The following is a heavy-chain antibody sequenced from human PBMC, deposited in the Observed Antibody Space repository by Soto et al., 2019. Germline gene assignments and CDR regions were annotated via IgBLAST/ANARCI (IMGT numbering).Heavy chain of an antibody. D-gene: IGHD2-15*01. CDR2: IYYSGST. CDR1: GGSISSYY. Sequence: SETLSLTCTVSGGSISSYYWSWIRQPPGKGLEWIGYIYYSGSTNYNPSLKSRVTISVDTSKNQFSLKLSSVTAADTAVYYCAREVYCSGGSCWRGWFDPWGQGTLVTVSS. CDR3: AREVYCSGGSCWRGWFDP. V-gene: IGHV4-59*01. J-gene: IGHJ5*02.